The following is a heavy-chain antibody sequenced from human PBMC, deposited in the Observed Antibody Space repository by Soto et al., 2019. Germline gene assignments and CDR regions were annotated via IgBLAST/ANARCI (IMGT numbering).Heavy chain of an antibody. J-gene: IGHJ5*02. CDR3: ARDQAAPVTTLNWFDP. Sequence: QVQLVQSGAEVKKPGSSVKVSCKASGGTFSSYAISWVRQASGQGLEWMGGIIPIFGTANYAQKFQGRVTITADESTSTAYMELSSLRSEDTAVYYCARDQAAPVTTLNWFDPWGQGTLVTVSS. V-gene: IGHV1-69*01. D-gene: IGHD4-17*01. CDR1: GGTFSSYA. CDR2: IIPIFGTA.